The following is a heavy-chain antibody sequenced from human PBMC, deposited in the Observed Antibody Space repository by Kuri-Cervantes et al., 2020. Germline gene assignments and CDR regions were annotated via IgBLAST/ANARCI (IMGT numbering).Heavy chain of an antibody. Sequence: SETLSLTCSLSGASISIYYWTWIRQPPGKGLEWIGNIFYNGSTNFNPSLKSRVTISIDTSKNQFSLSLTSVTAADTAVYYCATEGYCSGGSCNYWGQGTLVTVSS. CDR1: GASISIYY. D-gene: IGHD2-15*01. J-gene: IGHJ4*02. CDR2: IFYNGST. CDR3: ATEGYCSGGSCNY. V-gene: IGHV4-59*01.